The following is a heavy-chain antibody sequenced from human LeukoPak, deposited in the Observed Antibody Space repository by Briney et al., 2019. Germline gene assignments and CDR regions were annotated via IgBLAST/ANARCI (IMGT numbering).Heavy chain of an antibody. J-gene: IGHJ4*02. Sequence: GGSLGLSCAASGFRFTDYGMHWVRQAPGKGLEWVAFADSVKGRFTISRDNSKNTLTLQMNSLKTEDTSIYFCAKGAWAAGGPMGNNFASWGQGTLVTVSS. V-gene: IGHV3-30*02. CDR1: GFRFTDYG. CDR3: AKGAWAAGGPMGNNFAS. D-gene: IGHD6-13*01.